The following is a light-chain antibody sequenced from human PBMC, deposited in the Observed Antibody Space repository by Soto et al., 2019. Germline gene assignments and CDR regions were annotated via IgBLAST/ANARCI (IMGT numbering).Light chain of an antibody. CDR1: QFVTSSY. Sequence: EIVLTQSPGTLSLSPGERATLSCRASQFVTSSYLAWYHQKPGQAPRLLISGAPSRASDIPDRFSGSGSGTESHXAIIRVAPTDFAVYYCKKYGSSPLTFGQGTRLEIK. CDR3: KKYGSSPLT. CDR2: GAP. J-gene: IGKJ5*01. V-gene: IGKV3-20*01.